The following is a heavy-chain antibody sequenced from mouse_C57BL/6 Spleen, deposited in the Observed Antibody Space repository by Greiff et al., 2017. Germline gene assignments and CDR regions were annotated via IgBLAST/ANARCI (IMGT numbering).Heavy chain of an antibody. Sequence: QVQLQQPGAELVKPGASVKMSCKASGYTFTSYWITWVKQRPGQGLEWIGDIYPGSGSTNYNEKFKSKATLTVDTSSSTAYMQLSSLTSEDSAVYYCARWPAGYRGGFDYWGQGTTLTVSS. V-gene: IGHV1-55*01. CDR2: IYPGSGST. CDR3: ARWPAGYRGGFDY. J-gene: IGHJ2*01. CDR1: GYTFTSYW. D-gene: IGHD1-2*01.